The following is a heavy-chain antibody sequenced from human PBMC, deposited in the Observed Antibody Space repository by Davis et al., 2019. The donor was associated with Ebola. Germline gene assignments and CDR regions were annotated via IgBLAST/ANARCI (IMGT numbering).Heavy chain of an antibody. J-gene: IGHJ5*02. CDR1: GGSISSYY. Sequence: GSLRLSCTVSGGSISSYYWSWIRQPPGKGLEWIGYIYYSGSTYYNPSLKSRVTISVDTSKNQFSLKLSSVTAADTAVYYCARQGGLGIVVVPAAISYWFDPWGQGTLVTVSS. CDR3: ARQGGLGIVVVPAAISYWFDP. V-gene: IGHV4-59*04. D-gene: IGHD2-2*01. CDR2: IYYSGST.